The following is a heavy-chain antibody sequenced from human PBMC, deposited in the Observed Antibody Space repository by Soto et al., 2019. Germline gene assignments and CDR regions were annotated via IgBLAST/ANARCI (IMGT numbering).Heavy chain of an antibody. CDR1: GFTFSSYG. J-gene: IGHJ3*02. CDR3: AKTTGTDDAFDI. Sequence: QVQLVESGGGVVQPGRSLRLSCAASGFTFSSYGMHWVRQAPGKGLEWVAVISYDGSNKYYADSVKGRFTISRDNSKNPLYLQMNSLRAEDTAVYYCAKTTGTDDAFDIWGQGTMVTVSS. CDR2: ISYDGSNK. D-gene: IGHD1-1*01. V-gene: IGHV3-30*18.